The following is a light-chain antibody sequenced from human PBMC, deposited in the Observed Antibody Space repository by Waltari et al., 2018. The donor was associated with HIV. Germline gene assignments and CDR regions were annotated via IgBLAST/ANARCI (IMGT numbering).Light chain of an antibody. Sequence: QSVLTQPPSVSGAPGQRVTISCTGSSSNIGAGYDVHWYHQLPGTAPKLLIYGNNNRPSGVPDRFSGSKSATSASLAITGLQAEDEADYYCQSYDSSLSGWVFGGGTKLTVL. V-gene: IGLV1-40*01. CDR3: QSYDSSLSGWV. CDR2: GNN. CDR1: SSNIGAGYD. J-gene: IGLJ3*02.